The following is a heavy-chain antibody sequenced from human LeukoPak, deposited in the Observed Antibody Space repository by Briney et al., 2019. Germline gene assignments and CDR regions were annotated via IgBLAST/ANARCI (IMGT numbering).Heavy chain of an antibody. CDR1: GFTFSSYA. V-gene: IGHV3-23*01. CDR3: AKDERVLFQGLCDY. Sequence: GGSLRLSCAASGFTFSSYAMSWVRQAPGKGLEWVSAISGSGGSTYYADSVKGRFTISRDNSKNTLHLQMNSLRAEDTAVYYCAKDERVLFQGLCDYWGQGTLVTVSS. CDR2: ISGSGGST. D-gene: IGHD2/OR15-2a*01. J-gene: IGHJ4*02.